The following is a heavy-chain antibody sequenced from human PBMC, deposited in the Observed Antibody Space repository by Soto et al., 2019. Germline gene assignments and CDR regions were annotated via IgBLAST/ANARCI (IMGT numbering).Heavy chain of an antibody. Sequence: APVEVSCKASGYTFTSYYMHWVRQAPGQGLEWMGIINPSGGSTSYAQKFQGRVTMTRDTSTSTVYMELSSLRSEDTAVYYCARDYRSGGGQHYYYYGMDVWGQGTTVTVSS. CDR1: GYTFTSYY. D-gene: IGHD3-16*02. CDR3: ARDYRSGGGQHYYYYGMDV. V-gene: IGHV1-46*01. CDR2: INPSGGST. J-gene: IGHJ6*02.